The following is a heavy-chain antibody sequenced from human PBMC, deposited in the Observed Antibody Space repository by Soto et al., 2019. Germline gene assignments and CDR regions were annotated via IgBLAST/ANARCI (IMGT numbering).Heavy chain of an antibody. Sequence: ASVKVSCQISGHTLTEFSIPWVRQAPGKGLERMGGFDPEGGEAIYAQKWHGRVPVHDDTVTDTAYMEQSSLSTDDPAFYYCATPTPLGGAMITDINFDFSGQGTTFAFYS. CDR3: ATPTPLGGAMITDINFDF. D-gene: IGHD3-16*01. J-gene: IGHJ4*02. V-gene: IGHV1-24*01. CDR2: FDPEGGEA. CDR1: GHTLTEFS.